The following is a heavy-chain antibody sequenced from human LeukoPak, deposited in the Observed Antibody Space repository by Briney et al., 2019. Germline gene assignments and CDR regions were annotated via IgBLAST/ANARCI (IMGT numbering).Heavy chain of an antibody. CDR1: GGSFSGYY. D-gene: IGHD3-3*01. CDR3: TRDSTGSDFSD. Sequence: SETLSLTCAVYGGSFSGYYWSWIRQPPGKGLEWIGEINHSGSTNYNPSLKSRVTISVDMSNNQFSLRLSSVTATDTAVYYCTRDSTGSDFSDWGQGTLVAVSS. V-gene: IGHV4-34*01. CDR2: INHSGST. J-gene: IGHJ4*02.